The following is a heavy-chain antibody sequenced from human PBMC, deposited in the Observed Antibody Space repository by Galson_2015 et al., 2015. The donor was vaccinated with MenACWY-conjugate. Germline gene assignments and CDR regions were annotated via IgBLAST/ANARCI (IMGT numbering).Heavy chain of an antibody. CDR1: DYTFTSFA. Sequence: SVKVSCKASDYTFTSFAMHWVRQAPGQRLEWMGWINAGNGTTKYSQQFQGRLTVTSDTSAKTASMELSSLRSEDTAVYYCARSPRDYDSGRCSFHHWGQGTLVTVSS. J-gene: IGHJ1*01. V-gene: IGHV1-3*01. CDR2: INAGNGTT. CDR3: ARSPRDYDSGRCSFHH. D-gene: IGHD3-10*01.